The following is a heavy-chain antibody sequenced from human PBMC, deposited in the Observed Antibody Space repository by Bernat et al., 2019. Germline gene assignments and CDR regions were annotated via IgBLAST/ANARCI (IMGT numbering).Heavy chain of an antibody. Sequence: QVQLVQSGAEVKKPGSSVKVPCKASGGTFSSYTISWVRQAPGQGLEWLGRIITIRGIANYEQKFQGRVTITADKSTSTAYMERSSLRSEDTAVYYCARESIGDYNFDYWGQGTLVTVSS. CDR1: GGTFSSYT. V-gene: IGHV1-69*08. D-gene: IGHD4-17*01. CDR3: ARESIGDYNFDY. J-gene: IGHJ4*02. CDR2: IITIRGIA.